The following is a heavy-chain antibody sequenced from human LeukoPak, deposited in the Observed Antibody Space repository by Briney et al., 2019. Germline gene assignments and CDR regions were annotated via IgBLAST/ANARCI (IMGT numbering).Heavy chain of an antibody. Sequence: GGSLRLSCAASGFTFTIYAMSWVRQAPGKGLEWVSSITSDGSNTWYADSVKGRFTISRDNSKDTLYLQMNSLRAEDTAIYYCARDRPNYHESNGHYYRRDGDHWGQGTLVTVSS. J-gene: IGHJ5*02. CDR1: GFTFTIYA. CDR2: ITSDGSNT. CDR3: ARDRPNYHESNGHYYRRDGDH. D-gene: IGHD3-22*01. V-gene: IGHV3-23*01.